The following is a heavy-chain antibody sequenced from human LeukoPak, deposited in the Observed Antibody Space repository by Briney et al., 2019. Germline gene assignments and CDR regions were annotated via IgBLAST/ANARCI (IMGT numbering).Heavy chain of an antibody. CDR1: GFTVSSNY. CDR2: IYSGGST. J-gene: IGHJ4*02. D-gene: IGHD1-26*01. Sequence: PGGSLRLSCAASGFTVSSNYMSWVRQAPGKGLEWVSVIYSGGSTYYADSVKGRFTISRDNSKNTLYLQMNSLRAEDTAVYYCAREGGSYYFDYWGQGTLSPSPQ. CDR3: AREGGSYYFDY. V-gene: IGHV3-66*02.